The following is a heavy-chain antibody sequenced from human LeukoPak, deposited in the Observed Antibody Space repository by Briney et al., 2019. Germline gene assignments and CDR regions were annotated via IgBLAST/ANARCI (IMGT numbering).Heavy chain of an antibody. D-gene: IGHD1-26*01. CDR3: AKTPGYSGSYYAFDI. CDR2: ISSSSSTI. Sequence: GGSLRLSCAASGFTFSSYSMNWVRQAPGKGLEWVSYISSSSSTIYYADSVKGRFTISRDNSKNTLYLQMNSLRAEDTAVYYCAKTPGYSGSYYAFDIWGQGTMVTVSS. J-gene: IGHJ3*02. V-gene: IGHV3-48*01. CDR1: GFTFSSYS.